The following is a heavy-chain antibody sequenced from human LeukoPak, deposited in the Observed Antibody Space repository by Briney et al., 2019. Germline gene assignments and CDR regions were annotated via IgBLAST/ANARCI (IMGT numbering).Heavy chain of an antibody. CDR1: GFTFSSYS. V-gene: IGHV3-21*01. J-gene: IGHJ4*02. CDR2: ITSSRSYM. CDR3: ASTLDLDY. Sequence: PGGSLGLSCAASGFTFSSYSMNWVRQAPGKGLEWVSSITSSRSYMYYADSVKGRFTISRDNAKNSLYLQMNSLRAEDTAVYYCASTLDLDYWGQGTLVTVSS.